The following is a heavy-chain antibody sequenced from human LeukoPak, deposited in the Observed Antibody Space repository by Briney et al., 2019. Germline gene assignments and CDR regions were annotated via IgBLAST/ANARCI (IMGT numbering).Heavy chain of an antibody. D-gene: IGHD1-26*01. CDR3: ARDLGRGYAFDI. V-gene: IGHV3-33*01. J-gene: IGHJ3*02. CDR1: GFTFSSYG. CDR2: IWYDGSNK. Sequence: GGSLRLSCAASGFTFSSYGMHWVRQAPGKGLERVAVIWYDGSNKYYADSVKGRFTISRDNSKNTLYLQMNSLRAEDTAVYYCARDLGRGYAFDIWGQGTMVTVSS.